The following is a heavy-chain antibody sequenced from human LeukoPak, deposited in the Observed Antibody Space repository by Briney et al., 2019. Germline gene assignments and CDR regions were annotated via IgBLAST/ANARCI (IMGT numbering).Heavy chain of an antibody. Sequence: PSETLSLTCTVSGGSISSSSYYWGWIRQPPGKGLEWVGSIYYSGSTYYNPSLKSRVTISVDTSKNQFSLKLSSVTAADTAVYYCARDKGVERLGGVYFDSWGQGTLVIVSS. J-gene: IGHJ4*02. CDR3: ARDKGVERLGGVYFDS. CDR2: IYYSGST. D-gene: IGHD1-26*01. V-gene: IGHV4-39*02. CDR1: GGSISSSSYY.